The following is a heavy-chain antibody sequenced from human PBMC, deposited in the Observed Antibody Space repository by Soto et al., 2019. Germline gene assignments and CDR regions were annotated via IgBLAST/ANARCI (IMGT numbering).Heavy chain of an antibody. J-gene: IGHJ4*02. CDR3: ARVPSSSGRAHFDY. CDR1: GFTFSSYA. CDR2: ISYDGSNK. V-gene: IGHV3-30-3*01. D-gene: IGHD2-15*01. Sequence: QVQLVESGGGVVQPGRSLRLSCAASGFTFSSYAMHWVRQAPGKGLEWVAVISYDGSNKYYADSVKGRFTISRDHSKNTRYLQMNSLRAEDTAVYYCARVPSSSGRAHFDYWGQGTLVTVSS.